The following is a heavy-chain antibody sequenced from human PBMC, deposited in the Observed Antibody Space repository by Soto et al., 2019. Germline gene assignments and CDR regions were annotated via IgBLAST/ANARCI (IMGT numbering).Heavy chain of an antibody. D-gene: IGHD6-19*01. Sequence: GGSLRLSCEVSGFTFTSYWMHWVRQAPGKGLVWVSRINSDGSSTSYADSVKGRFTISRDNAKNTLYLQMNSLRAEDTAVYYCARAQVVAGTGGYYWGQGALVTVSS. V-gene: IGHV3-74*01. CDR1: GFTFTSYW. CDR3: ARAQVVAGTGGYY. J-gene: IGHJ4*02. CDR2: INSDGSST.